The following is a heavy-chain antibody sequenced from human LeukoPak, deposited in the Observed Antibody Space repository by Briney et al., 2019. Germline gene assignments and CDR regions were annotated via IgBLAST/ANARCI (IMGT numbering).Heavy chain of an antibody. CDR1: GFTFSSYS. CDR3: ASYGDSDY. Sequence: GGSLRLSCAASGFTFSSYSMNWVRQAPGKGLEWVSYISSSSSTIYYADSVKGRFTISRDNAKNSLYLQMNSLGAEDTAVYYCASYGDSDYWGQGTLVTVSS. CDR2: ISSSSSTI. J-gene: IGHJ4*02. V-gene: IGHV3-48*01. D-gene: IGHD4-17*01.